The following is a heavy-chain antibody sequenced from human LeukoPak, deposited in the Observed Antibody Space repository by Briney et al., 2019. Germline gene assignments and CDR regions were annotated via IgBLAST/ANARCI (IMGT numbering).Heavy chain of an antibody. CDR1: GGPFSSYA. CDR3: ARGDIVVVPAAAQGAFDI. Sequence: SANASCTPSGGPFSSYAISWVRKAPGPGLKWMRGIIPIFGTANYAQKFQGRVTITADESTSTAYMELSSLRSEDTAVYYCARGDIVVVPAAAQGAFDIWGQGTMVTVSS. D-gene: IGHD2-2*01. J-gene: IGHJ3*02. V-gene: IGHV1-69*01. CDR2: IIPIFGTA.